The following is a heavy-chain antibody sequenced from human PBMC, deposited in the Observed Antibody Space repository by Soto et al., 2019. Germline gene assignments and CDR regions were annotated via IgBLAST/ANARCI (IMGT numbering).Heavy chain of an antibody. CDR3: ARDGVFSSGSDSGSCDY. J-gene: IGHJ4*02. D-gene: IGHD3-10*01. Sequence: GASVKVSCKASGYTFTGYYMHWVRQAPGQGLEWMGWINPNSGGTNYAQKFQGRVTMTRDTSISTAYMELSRLRSDDTAVYYCARDGVFSSGSDSGSCDYWGQGTLVTVSS. CDR2: INPNSGGT. CDR1: GYTFTGYY. V-gene: IGHV1-2*02.